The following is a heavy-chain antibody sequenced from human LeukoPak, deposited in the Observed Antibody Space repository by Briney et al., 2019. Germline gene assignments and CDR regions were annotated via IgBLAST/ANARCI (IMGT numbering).Heavy chain of an antibody. CDR3: AREGIGNAFDI. CDR2: IYYSGST. D-gene: IGHD6-13*01. CDR1: GGSISSSSYY. J-gene: IGHJ3*02. V-gene: IGHV4-61*01. Sequence: SETLSLTCTVSGGSISSSSYYWSWIRQPPGKGLEWIGYIYYSGSTNYNPSLKSRVTISVDTSKNQFSLKLSSVTAADTAVYYCAREGIGNAFDIWGQGTMVTVSS.